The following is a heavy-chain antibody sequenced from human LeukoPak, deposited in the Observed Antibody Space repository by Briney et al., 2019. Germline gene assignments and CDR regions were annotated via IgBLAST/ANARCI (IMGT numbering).Heavy chain of an antibody. V-gene: IGHV5-51*01. CDR3: ARLGNPPLAY. CDR2: IYPGDSDT. D-gene: IGHD4-23*01. CDR1: GYNFAIYW. J-gene: IGHJ4*02. Sequence: GESLKISCKGSGYNFAIYWIGWVRQMPGKGPEWMGIIYPGDSDTRYSPSFQGQVTISADKSISTASLQWSSLKASDTAIYYCARLGNPPLAYWGQGTLVTVSS.